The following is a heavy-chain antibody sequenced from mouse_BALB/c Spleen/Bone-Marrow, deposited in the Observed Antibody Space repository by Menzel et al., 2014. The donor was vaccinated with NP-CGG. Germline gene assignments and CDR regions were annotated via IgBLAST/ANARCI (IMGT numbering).Heavy chain of an antibody. CDR3: ARWDYYGYAMDY. CDR2: INPYNGGT. CDR1: GYSFTGYT. Sequence: VHVKQSGPELVKPGASMKISCKASGYSFTGYTMNWVKQSHGKNLEWIGLINPYNGGTSYNQKFKGKATLTVDKSSSTAYMELLSLTSEDSAAYYCARWDYYGYAMDYWGQGTSVTVSS. J-gene: IGHJ4*01. V-gene: IGHV1-18*01. D-gene: IGHD1-1*01.